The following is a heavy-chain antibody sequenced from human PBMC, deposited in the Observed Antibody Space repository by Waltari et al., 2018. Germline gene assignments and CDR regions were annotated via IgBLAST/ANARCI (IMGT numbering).Heavy chain of an antibody. J-gene: IGHJ4*02. Sequence: ELQLVESGGDLVQPGGSLRLSCAASGFALSDHFMAWVRQAPGKGPEWVGRIKNRAHHYTTEYAASVRGRFNISRDDSKNLLYLQMNSLTTMDTAVYYCAQYYVGFWGPGSVVTVSS. CDR2: IKNRAHHYTT. CDR3: AQYYVGF. D-gene: IGHD1-26*01. V-gene: IGHV3-72*01. CDR1: GFALSDHF.